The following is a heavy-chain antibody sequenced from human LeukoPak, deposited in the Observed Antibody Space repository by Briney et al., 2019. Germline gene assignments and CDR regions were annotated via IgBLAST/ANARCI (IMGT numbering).Heavy chain of an antibody. J-gene: IGHJ4*02. CDR1: GGSITSYY. Sequence: SETLSLTCAVSGGSITSYYWSWIRQPAGKGLEWIGRIYSSGSTNYNPSLKSRVTISVDTSKNQFSLKLSSVTAADTAVYYCASPRYSSGWYFDYWGQGTLVTVSS. V-gene: IGHV4-4*07. CDR2: IYSSGST. D-gene: IGHD6-19*01. CDR3: ASPRYSSGWYFDY.